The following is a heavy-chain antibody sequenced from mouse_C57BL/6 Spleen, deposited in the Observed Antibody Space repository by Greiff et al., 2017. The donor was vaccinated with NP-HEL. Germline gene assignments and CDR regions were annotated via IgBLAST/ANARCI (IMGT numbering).Heavy chain of an antibody. V-gene: IGHV5-6*01. D-gene: IGHD1-1*01. CDR3: ARHDYYGSRGGDYFDY. Sequence: EVHLVESGGDLVKPGGSLKLSCAASGFTFSSYGMSWVRQTPDKRLEWVATISSGGSYTYYPDSVKGRFTISRDNAKNTLYLQMSSLKSEDTAMYYCARHDYYGSRGGDYFDYWGQGTTLTVSS. CDR2: ISSGGSYT. CDR1: GFTFSSYG. J-gene: IGHJ2*01.